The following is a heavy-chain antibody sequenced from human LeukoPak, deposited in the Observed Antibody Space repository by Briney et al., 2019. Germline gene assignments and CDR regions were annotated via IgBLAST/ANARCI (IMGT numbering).Heavy chain of an antibody. V-gene: IGHV4-39*01. CDR1: GGSISRSSYY. Sequence: PSETLSLTCTLSGGSISRSSYYWDWIRQPPGKGLEWIGSIYYSGSTYYNPSLKSRVTISVDTSKNQFSLKLSSVTAADRAVYYCASPFSSSSTYDYWGQGTLVTVSS. CDR2: IYYSGST. D-gene: IGHD6-6*01. J-gene: IGHJ4*02. CDR3: ASPFSSSSTYDY.